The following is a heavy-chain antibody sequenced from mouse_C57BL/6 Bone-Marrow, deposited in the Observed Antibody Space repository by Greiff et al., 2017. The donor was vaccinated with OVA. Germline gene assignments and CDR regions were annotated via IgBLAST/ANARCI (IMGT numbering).Heavy chain of an antibody. CDR3: ASYYYGSSSYFDV. CDR1: GFNIKDYY. J-gene: IGHJ1*03. CDR2: IDPEDGET. V-gene: IGHV14-2*01. Sequence: VQLQQSGAELVKPGASVKLSCTAFGFNIKDYYMHWVKQRTEQGLEWIGRIDPEDGETKYAPKFQGKATITADTSSNTSYLQLSSLTSEDTAVYYCASYYYGSSSYFDVWGTGTTVTVSS. D-gene: IGHD1-1*01.